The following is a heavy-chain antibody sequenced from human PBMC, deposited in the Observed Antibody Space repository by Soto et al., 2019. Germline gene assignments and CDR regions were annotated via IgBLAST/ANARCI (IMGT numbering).Heavy chain of an antibody. D-gene: IGHD1-1*01. V-gene: IGHV3-30*04. Sequence: QVQLVESGGGVVQPGRSLRLSCGASGFTFNNHAMHWVRQAPGKGRGWGPVRSNDGGKKYNADPVKGRFTISRDNPKNTLYLQTNSVRADDTAGYYCARSRGYSNYYYYGMDVWGQGTTVTVSS. CDR1: GFTFNNHA. J-gene: IGHJ6*02. CDR2: RSNDGGKK. CDR3: ARSRGYSNYYYYGMDV.